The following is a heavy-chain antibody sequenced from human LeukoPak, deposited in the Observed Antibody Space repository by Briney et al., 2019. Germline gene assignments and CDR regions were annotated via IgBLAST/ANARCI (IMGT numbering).Heavy chain of an antibody. V-gene: IGHV4-4*08. D-gene: IGHD5-18*01. CDR1: GGSISSYY. CDR3: AREPDTAMVTVDY. J-gene: IGHJ4*02. Sequence: SETLSLTCTVSGGSISSYYWSWIRQPPGKGLEWIGYIYTSGSTNYNPSLKSRVTISVDTSKNQFSLKLSSVTAADTAVYYCAREPDTAMVTVDYWGQGTLVTVSS. CDR2: IYTSGST.